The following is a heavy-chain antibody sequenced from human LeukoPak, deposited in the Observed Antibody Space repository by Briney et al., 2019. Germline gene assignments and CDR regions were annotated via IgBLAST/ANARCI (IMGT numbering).Heavy chain of an antibody. CDR2: ISWNSGSI. J-gene: IGHJ4*02. D-gene: IGHD6-19*01. CDR3: AKDRGGSGWFTFFDY. Sequence: GGSLRLSCAASGFTFDDYAMHWVRQAPGKGLEWVSGISWNSGSIGYADSVKGRFTISRDNAKNSLYLQMNSLRAEDTALYYCAKDRGGSGWFTFFDYWGQGTLVTVSS. V-gene: IGHV3-9*01. CDR1: GFTFDDYA.